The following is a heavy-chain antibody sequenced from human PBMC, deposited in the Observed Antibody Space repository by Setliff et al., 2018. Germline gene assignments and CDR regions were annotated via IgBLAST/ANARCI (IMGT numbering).Heavy chain of an antibody. CDR2: IYYSGST. D-gene: IGHD3-3*01. CDR1: GGSISSSSYY. J-gene: IGHJ6*02. V-gene: IGHV4-39*07. CDR3: ARDAAFGVAPKYYYGMDV. Sequence: SETLSLTCTVSGGSISSSSYYWGWIRQPPGKGLEWIGSIYYSGSTYYNPSLKSRVTISVDTSKNQFSLKLSSVTAADTAVYYCARDAAFGVAPKYYYGMDVWGQGTTVTGSS.